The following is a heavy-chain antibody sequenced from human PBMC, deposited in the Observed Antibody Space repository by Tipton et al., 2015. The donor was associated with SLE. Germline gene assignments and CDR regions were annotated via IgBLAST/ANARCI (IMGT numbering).Heavy chain of an antibody. D-gene: IGHD2-2*01. CDR2: IGSDGSNK. Sequence: SLRLSCAASGFTFSTYGMHWFRQAPGKGLEWVAFIGSDGSNKYYAGSVKGRFTISRDNSKNTLYLQMNSLRAEDTAVYYCSGQLHPYAFDIWGQGTMVTVSS. J-gene: IGHJ3*02. V-gene: IGHV3-30*02. CDR3: SGQLHPYAFDI. CDR1: GFTFSTYG.